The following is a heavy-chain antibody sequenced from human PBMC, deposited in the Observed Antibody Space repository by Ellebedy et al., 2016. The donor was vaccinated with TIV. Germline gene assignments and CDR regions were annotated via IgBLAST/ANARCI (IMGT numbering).Heavy chain of an antibody. V-gene: IGHV4-59*01. J-gene: IGHJ6*03. D-gene: IGHD7-27*01. CDR3: ARLTGDYYYYMDV. CDR1: GGSISSYY. CDR2: IYYSGST. Sequence: SETLSLTXTVSGGSISSYYWSWIRQPPGKGLEWIGYIYYSGSTNYNPSLKSRVTISVDTSKNQFSLKLSSVTAADTAVYYCARLTGDYYYYMDVWGKGTTVTVSS.